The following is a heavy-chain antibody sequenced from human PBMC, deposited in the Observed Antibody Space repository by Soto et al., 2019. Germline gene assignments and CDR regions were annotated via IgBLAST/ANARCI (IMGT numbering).Heavy chain of an antibody. CDR1: GFTFSSHW. V-gene: IGHV3-74*01. Sequence: GGSLRLSCAASGFTFSSHWMHWVRQAPGKGLVWVSRINSDGSGTSYADSVKGRFTISRDNAKNTLYLRMNSLRAEDTALYYCVDPYFFDYWGQGTLVTVSS. CDR2: INSDGSGT. J-gene: IGHJ4*02. CDR3: VDPYFFDY. D-gene: IGHD2-2*03.